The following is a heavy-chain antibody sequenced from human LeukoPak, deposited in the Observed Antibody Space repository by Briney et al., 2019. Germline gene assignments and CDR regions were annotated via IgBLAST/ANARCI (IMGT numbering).Heavy chain of an antibody. CDR3: ARVGGATAVTMYFEY. J-gene: IGHJ4*02. V-gene: IGHV3-48*02. CDR2: MTTSGNTI. D-gene: IGHD1-26*01. CDR1: GITFSGYS. Sequence: GGSLRLSCVVSGITFSGYSMIWVRQAPGKGLEWLSFMTTSGNTIFYAESVKDRFTISRDNAKKSLYLQMNSLGDEDTAVSYCARVGGATAVTMYFEYWGQGTLVTVSS.